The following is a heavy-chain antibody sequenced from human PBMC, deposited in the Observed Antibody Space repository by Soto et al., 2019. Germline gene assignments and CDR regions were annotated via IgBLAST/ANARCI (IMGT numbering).Heavy chain of an antibody. CDR2: INHSGST. CDR3: ARQAGAFGYYMDV. D-gene: IGHD3-16*01. J-gene: IGHJ6*03. V-gene: IGHV4-34*01. Sequence: LSLTCAVYGGSFSGYYWSWIRQPPGKGLEWIGEINHSGSTNYNPSLKSRVTISVDTSKSQFSLKLSSVTAADTAVYFCARQAGAFGYYMDVWGKGPTVTVSS. CDR1: GGSFSGYY.